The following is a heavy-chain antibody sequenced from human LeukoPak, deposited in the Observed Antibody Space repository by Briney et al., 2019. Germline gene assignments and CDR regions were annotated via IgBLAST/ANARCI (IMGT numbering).Heavy chain of an antibody. D-gene: IGHD2-15*01. CDR1: GFTFSSYS. J-gene: IGHJ4*02. V-gene: IGHV3-21*01. CDR2: ISSSSSYI. CDR3: ATRYCSGGSCYSPFDY. Sequence: GGSLRLSCAASGFTFSSYSMNWVRQAPGKGLEWVSSISSSSSYIYYADSVKGRFTISRDNAENSLYLQMNSLRAVDTAVYYCATRYCSGGSCYSPFDYWGQGTLVTVSS.